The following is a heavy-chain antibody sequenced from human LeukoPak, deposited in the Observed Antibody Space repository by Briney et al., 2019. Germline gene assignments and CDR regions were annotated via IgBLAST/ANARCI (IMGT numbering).Heavy chain of an antibody. D-gene: IGHD2-2*01. CDR1: GFTFNIYP. Sequence: AGGSLRLSCVASGFTFNIYPMHWVRQAPGTGPEWVALISNDGSNKYYADSVKGRLTISRDTSKNTLYLQMNSLRAEDTAVYYCARPPLGAAQLLFWGQGTMVTVSS. CDR3: ARPPLGAAQLLF. V-gene: IGHV3-30*04. J-gene: IGHJ4*01. CDR2: ISNDGSNK.